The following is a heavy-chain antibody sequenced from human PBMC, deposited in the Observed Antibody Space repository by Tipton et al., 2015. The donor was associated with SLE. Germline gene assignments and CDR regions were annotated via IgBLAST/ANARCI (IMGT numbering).Heavy chain of an antibody. Sequence: TLSLTCTVSGGSISSGSYYWSWIRQPPGKGLEWIGEINHSGSTNYNPSLKSRVTISVDTSKNQFSLKLSSVTAADTAVYYCARDGSTHEGDAFDIWGQGTMVTVSS. V-gene: IGHV4-39*07. CDR1: GGSISSGSYY. D-gene: IGHD1-26*01. CDR2: INHSGST. CDR3: ARDGSTHEGDAFDI. J-gene: IGHJ3*02.